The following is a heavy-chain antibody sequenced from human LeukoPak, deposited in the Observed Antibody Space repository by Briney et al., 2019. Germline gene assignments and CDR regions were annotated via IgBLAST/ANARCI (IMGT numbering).Heavy chain of an antibody. D-gene: IGHD1-26*01. Sequence: GGSLRLSCAASGFTFDDYAMHWVRQAPGKGLEWVSGISWNSGSIGYVDSVKGRFTISRDNAKNSLYLQMNSLRAEDMALYYCAKDSGSAAYYFDYWGQGTLVTVSS. CDR3: AKDSGSAAYYFDY. J-gene: IGHJ4*02. V-gene: IGHV3-9*03. CDR1: GFTFDDYA. CDR2: ISWNSGSI.